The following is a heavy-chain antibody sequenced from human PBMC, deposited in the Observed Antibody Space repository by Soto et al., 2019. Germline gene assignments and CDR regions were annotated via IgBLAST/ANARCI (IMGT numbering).Heavy chain of an antibody. Sequence: GGSLRLSCAASGFTFSTYVMSWARQPPGKGLEWVSAISVSAGPTYYADSVKGRFTISRDNSKNTLYLQMDSLRAEDTAVYYCAKGGWLDDGGQGPLVTVSS. CDR2: ISVSAGPT. J-gene: IGHJ4*02. V-gene: IGHV3-23*01. CDR3: AKGGWLDD. D-gene: IGHD6-19*01. CDR1: GFTFSTYV.